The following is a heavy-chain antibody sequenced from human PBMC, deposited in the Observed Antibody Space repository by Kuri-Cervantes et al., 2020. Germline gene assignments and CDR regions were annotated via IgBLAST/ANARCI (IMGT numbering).Heavy chain of an antibody. V-gene: IGHV4-59*08. CDR2: IYDSGST. D-gene: IGHD2-21*02. Sequence: SETLSLTCTVSGGSISSYCRSWIRQPPGKGLEWIANIYDSGSTNYNPSLEGRATITLDTSKNQFSVKLSSVTAADTAVYYCARSERCGGDCYSLFDYWGQGTLVTVSS. CDR3: ARSERCGGDCYSLFDY. CDR1: GGSISSYC. J-gene: IGHJ4*02.